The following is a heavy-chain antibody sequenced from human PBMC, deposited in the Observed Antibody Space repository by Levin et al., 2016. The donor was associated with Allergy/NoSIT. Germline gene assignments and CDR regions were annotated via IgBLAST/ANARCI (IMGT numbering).Heavy chain of an antibody. V-gene: IGHV1-46*01. J-gene: IGHJ4*02. CDR2: INPSGGST. CDR3: ARKRPDCSSTSCPFDY. D-gene: IGHD2-2*01. Sequence: WVRQAPGQGLEWMGIINPSGGSTSYAQKFQGRVTMTRDTSTSTVYMELSSLRSEDTAVYYCARKRPDCSSTSCPFDYWGQGTLVTVSS.